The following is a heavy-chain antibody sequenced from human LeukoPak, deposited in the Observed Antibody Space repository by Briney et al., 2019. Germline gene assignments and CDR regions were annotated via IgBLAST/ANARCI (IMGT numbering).Heavy chain of an antibody. V-gene: IGHV4-38-2*01. CDR3: ARSLFWGGGSRPGAFDI. D-gene: IGHD2-15*01. CDR2: IYHSGST. Sequence: SETVSLTCAVSGYSISSGYYWGWIRQPPGEGLEWIGSIYHSGSTYYNPSLKSRVTISVDTSKNQFSLKLSSVTAADTAVYYCARSLFWGGGSRPGAFDIWGQGTMVTVSS. J-gene: IGHJ3*02. CDR1: GYSISSGYY.